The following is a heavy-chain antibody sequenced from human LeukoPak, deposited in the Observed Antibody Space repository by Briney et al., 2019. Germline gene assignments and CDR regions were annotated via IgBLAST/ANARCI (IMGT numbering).Heavy chain of an antibody. CDR1: GFTFSSYG. J-gene: IGHJ4*02. CDR3: AKGGYSSGWRNYFDY. V-gene: IGHV3-23*01. CDR2: ISATGGST. D-gene: IGHD6-19*01. Sequence: GGSLRLSCAASGFTFSSYGITWVRQAPGKGLEWVSTISATGGSTYYADSVKGRFTISRDNSKDTLYLQMNSLRAEDTAVYYCAKGGYSSGWRNYFDYWGQGILVTVSS.